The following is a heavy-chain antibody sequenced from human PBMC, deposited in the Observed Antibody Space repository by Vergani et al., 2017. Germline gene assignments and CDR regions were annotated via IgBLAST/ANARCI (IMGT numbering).Heavy chain of an antibody. CDR3: ARHARYSDVTGNYVYYSMDV. D-gene: IGHD3-10*01. CDR2: SYPADSDT. J-gene: IGHJ6*02. Sequence: EMQLVQSGAEVRKPGEAVKISCRTSGYNFDIYWIGWVRQMPGKGLEWMGISYPADSDTRYSPSFKGQVTVSADKSTSTAFLAWSGLKFTDTAIYYCARHARYSDVTGNYVYYSMDVSGQGTSVIVSS. CDR1: GYNFDIYW. V-gene: IGHV5-51*01.